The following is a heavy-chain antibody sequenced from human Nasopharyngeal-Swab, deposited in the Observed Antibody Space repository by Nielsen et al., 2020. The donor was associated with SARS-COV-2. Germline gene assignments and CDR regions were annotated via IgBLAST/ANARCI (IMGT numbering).Heavy chain of an antibody. CDR3: ARDAPAHYGAFY. V-gene: IGHV3-30*03. D-gene: IGHD4-17*01. Sequence: GESLKISCAASGFTFSSFGMHWVRQAPGKGLEWVAFIAHDASNEYYGDSVKGRFSISRDSSKNTLYLQMDSLRGEDTAVYYCARDAPAHYGAFYWGWGTLVTSPQ. J-gene: IGHJ4*02. CDR1: GFTFSSFG. CDR2: IAHDASNE.